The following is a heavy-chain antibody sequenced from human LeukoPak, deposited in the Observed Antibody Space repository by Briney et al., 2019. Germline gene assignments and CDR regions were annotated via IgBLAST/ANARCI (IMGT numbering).Heavy chain of an antibody. CDR3: AGARVNAFII. CDR2: SRNKANSYTT. D-gene: IGHD3-10*01. J-gene: IGHJ3*02. Sequence: GGSLRLSCAASGFTFSDHNMDWVRQAPGKGLEWVGRSRNKANSYTTEYAASVKDRFTISRDDSKNSLYLQMNSLKAGDTAVYSCAGARVNAFIIWGKGKMV. CDR1: GFTFSDHN. V-gene: IGHV3-72*01.